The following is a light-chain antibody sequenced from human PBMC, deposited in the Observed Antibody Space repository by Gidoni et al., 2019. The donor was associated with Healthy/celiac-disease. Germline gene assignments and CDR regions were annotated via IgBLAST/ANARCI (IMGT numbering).Light chain of an antibody. CDR3: QQYNNWPLT. CDR1: QSVSSN. V-gene: IGKV3-15*01. CDR2: GAS. J-gene: IGKJ4*01. Sequence: IVMTQSPATLSVSPGERATLSCRASQSVSSNLAWYQQKPGQAPRLLIYGASPRATGIPARFSGSGSGTEFTLTISSLQSEDFAVYYCQQYNNWPLTVGGGTKVEIK.